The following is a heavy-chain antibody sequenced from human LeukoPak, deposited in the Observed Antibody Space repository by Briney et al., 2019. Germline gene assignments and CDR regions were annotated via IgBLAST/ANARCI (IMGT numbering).Heavy chain of an antibody. Sequence: SETLSLTCAVYGGSFSGYYWSWIRQPPGKGLEWIGEINHSGSTNYNPSLKSRVTISVDTSKSQFSLKLSSVTAADTAVYYCARVMVRGVFDYWGQGTLVTVSS. V-gene: IGHV4-34*01. J-gene: IGHJ4*02. CDR3: ARVMVRGVFDY. CDR1: GGSFSGYY. D-gene: IGHD3-10*01. CDR2: INHSGST.